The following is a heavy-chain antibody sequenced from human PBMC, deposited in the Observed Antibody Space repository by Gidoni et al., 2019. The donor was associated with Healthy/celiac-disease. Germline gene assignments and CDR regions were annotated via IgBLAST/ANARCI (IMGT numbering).Heavy chain of an antibody. V-gene: IGHV3-30*18. CDR3: AKDRYYDSSGYLFY. D-gene: IGHD3-22*01. J-gene: IGHJ4*02. CDR1: GFTFSSYG. CDR2: ISYDGSNK. Sequence: QVQLVESGGGVVQPGRSLRLSCAASGFTFSSYGMHWVRQAPGKGLEWVAVISYDGSNKYYADSVKGRFTISRDNSKNTLYLQMNSLRAEDTAVYYCAKDRYYDSSGYLFYWGQGTLVTVSS.